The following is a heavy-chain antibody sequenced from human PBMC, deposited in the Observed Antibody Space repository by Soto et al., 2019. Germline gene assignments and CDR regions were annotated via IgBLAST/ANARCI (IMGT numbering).Heavy chain of an antibody. J-gene: IGHJ3*02. Sequence: QXQLQQWGAGLLKPSETLSLTCAVYGGSXXGYYWSWIRQPPGKGLEWIGEINHSGSTNYNPSLKSRVTISVDTSKNQFSLKLSSVTAADTAVYYCASSPRWLVLGVAFDIWGQGTMVTVSS. CDR3: ASSPRWLVLGVAFDI. D-gene: IGHD6-19*01. V-gene: IGHV4-34*01. CDR1: GGSXXGYY. CDR2: INHSGST.